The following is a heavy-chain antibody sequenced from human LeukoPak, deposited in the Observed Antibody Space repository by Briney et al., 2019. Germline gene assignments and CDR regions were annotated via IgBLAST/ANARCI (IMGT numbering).Heavy chain of an antibody. J-gene: IGHJ6*03. CDR1: GGSFSGYY. Sequence: SETLSLTCAVYGGSFSGYYWSWIRQPPGKGLEWIGEINHSGSTNYNPSLKSRVTISVDTSKNQFSLTLSSVTAADTAMYYCARVGLQIVVVPAATTQTTYYYYMDVWDTGTTVTVSS. D-gene: IGHD2-2*01. CDR2: INHSGST. CDR3: ARVGLQIVVVPAATTQTTYYYYMDV. V-gene: IGHV4-34*01.